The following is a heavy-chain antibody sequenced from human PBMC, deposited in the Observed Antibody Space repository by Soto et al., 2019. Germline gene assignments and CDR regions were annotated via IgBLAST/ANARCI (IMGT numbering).Heavy chain of an antibody. J-gene: IGHJ6*02. CDR3: ARDGSGVPPYYGMDV. CDR1: GFPFSSYS. V-gene: IGHV3-21*01. CDR2: ISSSSSYI. Sequence: SLRLSCAASGFPFSSYSMNWVRQAPGKGLEWVSSISSSSSYIYYADSVKGRFTISRDNAKNSLYLQMNSLRAEDTAVYYCARDGSGVPPYYGMDVWGQGTTVTVSS. D-gene: IGHD3-10*01.